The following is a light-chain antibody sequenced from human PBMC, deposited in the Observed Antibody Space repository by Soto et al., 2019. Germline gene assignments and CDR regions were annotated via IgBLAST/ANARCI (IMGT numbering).Light chain of an antibody. CDR2: GAT. Sequence: ELTQSPGSLSLSPGQTATLSCRASQSLGNNYLDWVQQRPGQAPRLLIYGATHWASGISERFGGSGSGSEFTLTISGLEPEDSAVYYCQYYGDSPTFGQGTKVEI. V-gene: IGKV3-20*01. J-gene: IGKJ1*01. CDR1: QSLGNNY. CDR3: QYYGDSPT.